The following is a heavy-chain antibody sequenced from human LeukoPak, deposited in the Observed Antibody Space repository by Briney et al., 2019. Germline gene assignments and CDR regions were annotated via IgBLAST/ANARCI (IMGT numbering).Heavy chain of an antibody. CDR2: IKQDGSEK. CDR1: GFTFSSYW. D-gene: IGHD1-26*01. CDR3: ARGAPNSGSYLGLGY. V-gene: IGHV3-7*01. Sequence: GGSLRLSCAASGFTFSSYWMSWVRQAPGKGLEWVANIKQDGSEKYYVDSVKGRFTISRDNAKNSLYLQMNSLRAEDTAVYYCARGAPNSGSYLGLGYWGQGTLVTVSS. J-gene: IGHJ4*02.